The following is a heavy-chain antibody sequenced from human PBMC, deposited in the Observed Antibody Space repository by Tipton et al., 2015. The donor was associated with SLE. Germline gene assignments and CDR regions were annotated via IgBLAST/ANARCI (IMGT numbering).Heavy chain of an antibody. CDR2: ISAYNGNT. Sequence: QSGPEVKKPGASVKVSCKASGYTFPTNGVTWVRQAPGQGLEWMGWISAYNGNTNYAQNLQGRVTMTTDTSTNTAYMELRSLRSEDTALYYCARVGRGLISPSLDYWGHGTLVSVSA. J-gene: IGHJ4*01. D-gene: IGHD3-10*01. CDR1: GYTFPTNG. V-gene: IGHV1-18*01. CDR3: ARVGRGLISPSLDY.